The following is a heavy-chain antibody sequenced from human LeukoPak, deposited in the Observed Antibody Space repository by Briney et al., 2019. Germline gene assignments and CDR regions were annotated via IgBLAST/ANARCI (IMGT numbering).Heavy chain of an antibody. CDR1: GVSISSSSYY. Sequence: SETLSLTCTVSGVSISSSSYYWGWIRQPLGKGLEWIGSTSYSGSTYYNPSLKSRVTISVDTSKNQFSLKLSSVTAADTAVYYCARGPHDYSNYPNYYYYMDVWGKGTTVTVSS. CDR3: ARGPHDYSNYPNYYYYMDV. D-gene: IGHD4-11*01. J-gene: IGHJ6*03. CDR2: TSYSGST. V-gene: IGHV4-39*07.